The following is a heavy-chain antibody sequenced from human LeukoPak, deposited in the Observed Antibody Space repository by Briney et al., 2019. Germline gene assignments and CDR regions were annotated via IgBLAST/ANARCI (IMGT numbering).Heavy chain of an antibody. CDR3: AKGPNIVVVPADY. Sequence: LETLSLTCTVSGGSISSSSYYWGWIRQPPGKGLEWIGSIYYSGSTYYNPSLKSRVTISVDTSKNQFSLKLSSVTAADTAVYYCAKGPNIVVVPADYWGQGTLVTVSS. V-gene: IGHV4-39*01. D-gene: IGHD2-2*01. CDR1: GGSISSSSYY. CDR2: IYYSGST. J-gene: IGHJ4*02.